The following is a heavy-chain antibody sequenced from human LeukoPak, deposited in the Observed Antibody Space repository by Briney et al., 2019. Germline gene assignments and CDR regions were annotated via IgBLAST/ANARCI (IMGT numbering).Heavy chain of an antibody. CDR1: GFTFSSYA. J-gene: IGHJ4*02. CDR3: ARDRYYGSGSYCDY. V-gene: IGHV3-30*04. CDR2: ISYDGSNK. Sequence: GGSLRLSCAASGFTFSSYAMHWVRQAPGKGLEWVAVISYDGSNKYYADSVKGRFTISRDNSKNTLYLQMNSLRAEDTAVYYCARDRYYGSGSYCDYWGQGTLVTVSS. D-gene: IGHD3-10*01.